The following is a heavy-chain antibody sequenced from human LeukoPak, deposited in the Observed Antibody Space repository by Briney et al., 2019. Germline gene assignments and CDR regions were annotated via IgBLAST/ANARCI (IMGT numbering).Heavy chain of an antibody. CDR2: IYPGDSDT. J-gene: IGHJ3*02. V-gene: IGHV5-51*01. Sequence: GESLKISCKGSGYSFTSYWIGWVRQMPGKGLEWMGIIYPGDSDTRYSPSFQGQVTISADKSISTAYLQWGSLKASDTAMYYCARGRTTVVTPGAFDIWGQGTMVTVSS. CDR3: ARGRTTVVTPGAFDI. CDR1: GYSFTSYW. D-gene: IGHD4-23*01.